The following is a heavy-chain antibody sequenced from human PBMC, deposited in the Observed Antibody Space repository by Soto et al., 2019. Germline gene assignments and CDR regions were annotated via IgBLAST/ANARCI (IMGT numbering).Heavy chain of an antibody. CDR1: GGSMISYY. CDR3: ARYCSGGSCYEGRSSLFDY. V-gene: IGHV4-30-4*01. CDR2: IYYSGST. D-gene: IGHD2-15*01. J-gene: IGHJ4*02. Sequence: SETLSLTCTVSGGSMISYYWSWIRQPPGKGLEWIGYIYYSGSTYYNPSLKSRVTISVDTSKNQFSLKLSSVTAADTAVYYCARYCSGGSCYEGRSSLFDYWGQGTLVTVSS.